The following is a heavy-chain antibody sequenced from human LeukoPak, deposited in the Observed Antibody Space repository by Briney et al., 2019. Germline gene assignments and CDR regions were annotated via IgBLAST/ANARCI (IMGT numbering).Heavy chain of an antibody. Sequence: SETLSLTCAVYGGSFSGYYWSWIRQPPGKGLEWIGEINHSGSTNYNPSLKSRVTISVDTSKNQFSLKLSSVTAADTAVYYCARTGYCSSASCYTASRPYYYYYMDVWGKGTTVTVSS. V-gene: IGHV4-34*01. CDR3: ARTGYCSSASCYTASRPYYYYYMDV. D-gene: IGHD2-2*02. CDR1: GGSFSGYY. CDR2: INHSGST. J-gene: IGHJ6*03.